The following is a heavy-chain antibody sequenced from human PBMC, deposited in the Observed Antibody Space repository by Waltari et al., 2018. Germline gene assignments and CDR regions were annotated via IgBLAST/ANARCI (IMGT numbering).Heavy chain of an antibody. Sequence: QAHLEESGGGVVQPGKSLTLSCAASGFTFSHYGMHWVRQAPGKGLEWVGVISGDGTLEFYADSVKGRFTISRDNAKNSLYLQVDSLRVEDTAVYYCARDPLAEDGYNSLDHWGQGTLVTVSS. CDR3: ARDPLAEDGYNSLDH. J-gene: IGHJ4*02. D-gene: IGHD5-12*01. V-gene: IGHV3-30*03. CDR1: GFTFSHYG. CDR2: ISGDGTLE.